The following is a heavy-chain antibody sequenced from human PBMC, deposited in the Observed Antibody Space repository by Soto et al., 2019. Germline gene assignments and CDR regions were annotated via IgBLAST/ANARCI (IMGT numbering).Heavy chain of an antibody. V-gene: IGHV3-30-3*01. CDR3: ARAPSLPALPIVATDSYFYHYGLDV. D-gene: IGHD5-12*01. CDR1: GFPFSSYA. Sequence: QVQLVESGGGVVQPGRSLRLSCAASGFPFSSYAMHWVRQAPGRGLEWMALISYDGTNKYYADSAKGRLPISRDYSKNTLYMHINSLIAEHTSAYYCARAPSLPALPIVATDSYFYHYGLDVWGQGTPVTVSS. CDR2: ISYDGTNK. J-gene: IGHJ6*02.